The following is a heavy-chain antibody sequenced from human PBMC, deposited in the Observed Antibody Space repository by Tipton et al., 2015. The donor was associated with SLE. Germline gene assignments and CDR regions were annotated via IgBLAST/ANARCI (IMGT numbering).Heavy chain of an antibody. V-gene: IGHV3-33*01. D-gene: IGHD3/OR15-3a*01. CDR3: ARGRTGGDAFDI. J-gene: IGHJ3*02. CDR1: GFTFSSYG. CDR2: IWYDGSNK. Sequence: SLRLSCAASGFTFSSYGMHWVRQAPGKGLEWVAVIWYDGSNKYYADSVKGRFTISRDNSKNTLYLQMNSLRAGDAAVYYCARGRTGGDAFDIWGQGTMVTVSS.